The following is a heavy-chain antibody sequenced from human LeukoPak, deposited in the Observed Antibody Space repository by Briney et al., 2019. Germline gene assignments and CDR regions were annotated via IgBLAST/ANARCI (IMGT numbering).Heavy chain of an antibody. D-gene: IGHD5-12*01. J-gene: IGHJ6*03. V-gene: IGHV4-34*01. CDR1: GGSFSGYY. Sequence: SETLSLTCAVYGGSFSGYYWSWIRQPPGKGLEWIGEINHSGSTNYNPPLKSRVTISVDTSKNQFSLKLSSVTAADTAVYYCARLKGLRGYYYYYYMDVWGKGTTVTISS. CDR2: INHSGST. CDR3: ARLKGLRGYYYYYYMDV.